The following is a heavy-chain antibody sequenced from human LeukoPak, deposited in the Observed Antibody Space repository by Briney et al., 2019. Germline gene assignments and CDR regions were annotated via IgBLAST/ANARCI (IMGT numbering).Heavy chain of an antibody. CDR2: ISGSGGST. D-gene: IGHD3-16*02. V-gene: IGHV3-23*01. Sequence: PGGSLRLSCAASGLTLSSYAMSWVRQAPGKGLEWVSAISGSGGSTYYADSVKGRFTISRDNSKNTLYLQMNSLRAEDTAVYYCAKDYRGDMITFGGVIDPYWGQGTLVTVSS. J-gene: IGHJ4*02. CDR3: AKDYRGDMITFGGVIDPY. CDR1: GLTLSSYA.